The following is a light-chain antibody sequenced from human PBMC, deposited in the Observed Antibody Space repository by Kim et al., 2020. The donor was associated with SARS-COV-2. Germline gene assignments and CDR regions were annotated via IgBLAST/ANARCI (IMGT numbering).Light chain of an antibody. J-gene: IGLJ3*02. V-gene: IGLV3-19*01. CDR3: NSRDSSGNHLGV. Sequence: SSELTQDPAVSVALGQTVRITCQGDSLRSYYASWYQQKPGQAPVLVIYGKNNRPSGIPVRFSGSSSGNTASLTITGAQAEDEADYYCNSRDSSGNHLGVFGGGTKLTVL. CDR2: GKN. CDR1: SLRSYY.